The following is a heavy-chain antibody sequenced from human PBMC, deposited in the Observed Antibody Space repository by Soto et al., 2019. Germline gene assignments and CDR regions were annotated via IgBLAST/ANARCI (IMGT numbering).Heavy chain of an antibody. J-gene: IGHJ4*02. V-gene: IGHV3-23*01. CDR3: AKDLDAPVFNFDY. CDR2: INNSGGGT. D-gene: IGHD2-2*01. Sequence: EVQLLESGGGLVQPGGSLRLSCAASGFHFSTYAMSWVRQAPGKGLEWVSTINNSGGGTYSPDSMKGRFTISRDNSKNTMYLQINSLRAEDTAIYYCAKDLDAPVFNFDYWGQGTLVTVSS. CDR1: GFHFSTYA.